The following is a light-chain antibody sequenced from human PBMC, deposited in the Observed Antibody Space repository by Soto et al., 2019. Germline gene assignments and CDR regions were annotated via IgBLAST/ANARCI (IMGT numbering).Light chain of an antibody. CDR1: QSVSSY. V-gene: IGKV3-11*01. CDR2: DAS. CDR3: QHRSNWPLT. J-gene: IGKJ5*01. Sequence: EIVLTQSPATLSLSPGERATLSCRASQSVSSYLAWYQQKAGQAPRLLIYDASNRATGIPARFSGSGSGTDFTLTISSLEPEDFAVYFCQHRSNWPLTFVQGTRLEIK.